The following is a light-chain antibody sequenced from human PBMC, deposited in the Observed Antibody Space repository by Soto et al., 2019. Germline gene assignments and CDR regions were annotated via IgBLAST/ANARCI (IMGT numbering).Light chain of an antibody. CDR2: AAS. CDR3: LQDYNYPLT. J-gene: IGKJ4*01. V-gene: IGKV1-6*01. CDR1: QGIRHY. Sequence: AIQMTQSPSSLSASVGDRVTITCRASQGIRHYLGWYQQKPGKAPKLLIYAASSLQSGVPSRFSGSGYGTDFTLPISRLQPEDFATYYCLQDYNYPLTFGGGTKVEIK.